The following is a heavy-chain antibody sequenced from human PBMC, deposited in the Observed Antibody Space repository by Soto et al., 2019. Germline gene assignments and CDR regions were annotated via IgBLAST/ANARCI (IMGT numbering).Heavy chain of an antibody. CDR3: ARGGYRSSCTYYYYYGMDV. CDR1: GGSFSGYY. D-gene: IGHD6-13*01. V-gene: IGHV4-34*01. CDR2: INHSGST. Sequence: ASETLSLTCAVYGGSFSGYYWSWIRQPPGKGLEWIGEINHSGSTNYNPSLKSRVTISVDTSKNQFSLKLSSVTAADTAVYYCARGGYRSSCTYYYYYGMDVWGQGTTVTVSS. J-gene: IGHJ6*02.